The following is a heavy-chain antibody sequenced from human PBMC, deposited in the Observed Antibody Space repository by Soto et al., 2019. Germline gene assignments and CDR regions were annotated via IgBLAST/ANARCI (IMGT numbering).Heavy chain of an antibody. Sequence: SQTLSLTCAISGDSVSSNSAAWNWIRQSPSRGLEWLGRTYYRSKWYNDYAVSVKSRITINPDTSKNQFSLQLNSVTPEDTAVYYCAREVRYSGYDHYYYYGMDLWGQGTTVTVSS. CDR1: GDSVSSNSAA. V-gene: IGHV6-1*01. CDR2: TYYRSKWYN. CDR3: AREVRYSGYDHYYYYGMDL. D-gene: IGHD5-12*01. J-gene: IGHJ6*02.